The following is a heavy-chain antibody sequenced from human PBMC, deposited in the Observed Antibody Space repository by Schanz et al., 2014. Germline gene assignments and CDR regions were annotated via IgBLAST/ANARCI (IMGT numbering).Heavy chain of an antibody. CDR2: ISGSGVTT. J-gene: IGHJ6*02. CDR1: GFTFSSFS. Sequence: QLVESGGGLVQPGGSLRLSCEASGFTFSSFSMNWVRQAPGKGLEWVSVISGSGVTTYYADSVTGRFTTSRDNSKNTMYLQMNSLRAEDTAVYYCVKDLQRELLRDDHYYGMDVWGQGTTVTVSS. V-gene: IGHV3-23*04. CDR3: VKDLQRELLRDDHYYGMDV. D-gene: IGHD1-26*01.